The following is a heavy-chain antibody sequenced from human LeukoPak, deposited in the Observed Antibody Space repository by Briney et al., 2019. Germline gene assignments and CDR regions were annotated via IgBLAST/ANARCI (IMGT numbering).Heavy chain of an antibody. CDR1: GFTFSDYY. V-gene: IGHV3-11*04. CDR2: ISSSGSTI. Sequence: GGSLRLSCAASGFTFSDYYMSWIRQAPGKGLEGVSYISSSGSTIYYADSVKGRFTISRDNAKNSLYLQMNSLGVEDTAVYYCARGPTITMIVVIITYFQHWGQGTLVTVSS. CDR3: ARGPTITMIVVIITYFQH. J-gene: IGHJ1*01. D-gene: IGHD3-22*01.